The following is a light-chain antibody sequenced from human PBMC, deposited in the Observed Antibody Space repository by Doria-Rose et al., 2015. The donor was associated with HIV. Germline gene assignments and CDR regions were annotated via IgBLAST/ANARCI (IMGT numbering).Light chain of an antibody. V-gene: IGKV3-20*01. CDR3: HQYGTSWT. CDR1: QSFSSTY. CDR2: DGS. J-gene: IGKJ1*01. Sequence: EIVLTQSPGTLSLSPGERATLSCRASQSFSSTYLAWYQQKPGQAPSLLIYDGSTRATGITDRFSASGSGTDFTHTINRLEPEDFALYYCHQYGTSWTFGQGTKVEI.